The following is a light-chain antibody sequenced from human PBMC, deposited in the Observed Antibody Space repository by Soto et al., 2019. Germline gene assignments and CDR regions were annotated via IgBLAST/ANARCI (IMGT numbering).Light chain of an antibody. V-gene: IGLV2-14*01. J-gene: IGLJ2*01. Sequence: QSALTQPASVYGSPGQSITISCTGTSSDVGAYNYVSWYQHHPGKAPKLIIYEVANRPSGVSNRFSGSKSGNTASLTISGLHAEGEADYYCSSYTDSNTVLFGGGTKLTVL. CDR1: SSDVGAYNY. CDR2: EVA. CDR3: SSYTDSNTVL.